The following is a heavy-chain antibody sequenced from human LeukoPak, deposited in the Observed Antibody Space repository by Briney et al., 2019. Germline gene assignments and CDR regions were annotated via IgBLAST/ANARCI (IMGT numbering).Heavy chain of an antibody. D-gene: IGHD6-19*01. Sequence: LRESLPSSCMGSGSSFIRYWIGCVRPMPGKRLEWMAIISTGDSDTRYSPSFQGQVTISADKSISTAYLQWSSLKASDTAMYYCARRRDGAVAAFYYGMDVWGQGTTVTVSS. CDR2: ISTGDSDT. J-gene: IGHJ6*02. CDR1: GSSFIRYW. V-gene: IGHV5-51*01. CDR3: ARRRDGAVAAFYYGMDV.